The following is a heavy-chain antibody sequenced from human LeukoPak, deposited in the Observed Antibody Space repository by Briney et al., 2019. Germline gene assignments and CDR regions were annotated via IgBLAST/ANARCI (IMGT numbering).Heavy chain of an antibody. D-gene: IGHD6-13*01. V-gene: IGHV4-59*01. J-gene: IGHJ4*02. CDR3: ATGVHGIAAAGDYYFDY. CDR2: MYYRGNT. CDR1: GGSISSYY. Sequence: SETLSLTCTVSGGSISSYYWSWIRQPPGKGLEWIGYMYYRGNTNYDPSLKSRVTISIDTPNNQFSLKLSSVTAADTAVYYCATGVHGIAAAGDYYFDYWGQGTLITVSS.